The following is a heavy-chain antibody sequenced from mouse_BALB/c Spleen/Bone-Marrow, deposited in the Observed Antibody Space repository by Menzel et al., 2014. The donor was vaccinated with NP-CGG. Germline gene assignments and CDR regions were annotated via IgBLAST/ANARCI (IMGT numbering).Heavy chain of an antibody. Sequence: QLQESGTVLARPGAAVKMSCKASGYTFSNYWMHWVKQRPGQGLEWIGTIYPGNSDTTYNQKFKGKAKLTAVTSTSTAYMDLSSLTNEDSAVYYCTTLARTNFDYWGQGTTLTASS. CDR2: IYPGNSDT. V-gene: IGHV1-5*01. D-gene: IGHD3-1*01. CDR3: TTLARTNFDY. CDR1: GYTFSNYW. J-gene: IGHJ2*01.